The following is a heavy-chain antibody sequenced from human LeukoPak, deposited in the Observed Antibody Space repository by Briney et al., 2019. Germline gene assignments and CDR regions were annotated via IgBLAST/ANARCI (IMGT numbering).Heavy chain of an antibody. D-gene: IGHD1-14*01. J-gene: IGHJ4*02. V-gene: IGHV3-53*01. CDR1: GFTVSSNY. CDR3: ARDRDPRNNFFDY. CDR2: MYSGGST. Sequence: GGSLRLSCAASGFTVSSNYMSWVRQAPGKGLEWVSVMYSGGSTYYADSVKGRFTISRDNAKTSLYLQMNSLTAEDTAIYYCARDRDPRNNFFDYWGQRTLVTVSS.